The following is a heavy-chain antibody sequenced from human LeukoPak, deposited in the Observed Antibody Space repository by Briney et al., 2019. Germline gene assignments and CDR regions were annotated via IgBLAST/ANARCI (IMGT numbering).Heavy chain of an antibody. CDR3: ARFCSRGSIPVQYSYYYGMDV. V-gene: IGHV3-7*04. J-gene: IGHJ6*02. D-gene: IGHD2-15*01. CDR2: IQQDGSEK. Sequence: GGSLRLSRAASGVSFSSYWMLWVRQAPGKGLEWVANIQQDGSEKYYVDSVKGRFTISRDNAKNSLYLQMNSLRAEDTAVYYCARFCSRGSIPVQYSYYYGMDVWGQGTTVTVSS. CDR1: GVSFSSYW.